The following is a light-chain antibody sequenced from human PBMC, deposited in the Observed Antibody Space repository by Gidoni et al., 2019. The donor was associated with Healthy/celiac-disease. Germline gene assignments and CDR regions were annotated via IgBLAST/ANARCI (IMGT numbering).Light chain of an antibody. Sequence: DIVLTQFPDPLAVTLGGRATINCKSSQSVLFISNNKNYLAWYQQKPGHPPKLHIYWASTRESGVPDRFSGSGSGTDCTLTISSLQAEDVAVYYCQQYYSTPPAYTFSQXTKLEIK. J-gene: IGKJ2*01. V-gene: IGKV4-1*01. CDR1: QSVLFISNNKNY. CDR2: WAS. CDR3: QQYYSTPPAYT.